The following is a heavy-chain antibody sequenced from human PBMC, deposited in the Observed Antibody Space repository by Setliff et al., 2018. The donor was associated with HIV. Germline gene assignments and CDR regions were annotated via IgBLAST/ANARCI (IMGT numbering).Heavy chain of an antibody. D-gene: IGHD3-10*01. CDR1: GFTFSAYC. V-gene: IGHV3-72*01. J-gene: IGHJ6*03. CDR3: VRDVAATNMVRGRLYHYYYMDV. Sequence: GGSLRLSCAASGFTFSAYCMDWVRQAPGKGLEWVARSRNRAEGYTTEYGASVKGRFTVSRDDSENSLSLEMNSLKTEDTAVYYCVRDVAATNMVRGRLYHYYYMDVWGKGTTVTVSS. CDR2: SRNRAEGYTT.